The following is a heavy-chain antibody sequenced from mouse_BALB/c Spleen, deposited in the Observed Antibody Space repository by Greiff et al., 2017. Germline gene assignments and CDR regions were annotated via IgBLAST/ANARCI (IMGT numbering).Heavy chain of an antibody. CDR1: GDSITSCY. Sequence: EVKLVESGPSLVKPSQTLSLTCSVTGDSITSCYWTWIRKFPGNKLEYMGYISYSGSTYYNPSLKSRNSITRDTSKNQYYLQLNSVTTEDTATYYCARSPHWGYYAMDYWGQGTSVTVSS. CDR3: ARSPHWGYYAMDY. J-gene: IGHJ4*01. D-gene: IGHD4-1*01. V-gene: IGHV3-8*02. CDR2: ISYSGST.